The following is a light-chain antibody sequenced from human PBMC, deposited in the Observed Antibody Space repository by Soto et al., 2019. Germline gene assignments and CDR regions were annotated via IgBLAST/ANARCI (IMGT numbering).Light chain of an antibody. CDR1: SSDVGSYNF. J-gene: IGLJ1*01. V-gene: IGLV2-23*01. Sequence: QSALTQPASVSGSPGQSITISCTGTSSDVGSYNFVSWYQQHPGKAPKLMIYEGSKRPSGVSNRFSGSKSGNTASLTISGLQADDEADYYCCSYAGSSTWVFGTGTKLTVL. CDR3: CSYAGSSTWV. CDR2: EGS.